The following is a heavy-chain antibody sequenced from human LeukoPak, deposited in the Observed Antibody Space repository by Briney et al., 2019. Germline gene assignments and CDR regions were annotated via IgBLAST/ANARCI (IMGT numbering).Heavy chain of an antibody. D-gene: IGHD3-22*01. J-gene: IGHJ6*02. CDR2: INPNSGGT. Sequence: ASVKVSCKASGYTFTGYYMHWVRQAPGQGLEWMGWINPNSGGTNYAQKFQGRVTMTEDTSTDTAYMELSSLRSEDTAVYYCATDTAVGSSGLNYYYYGMDVWGQGTTVTVSS. CDR1: GYTFTGYY. V-gene: IGHV1-2*02. CDR3: ATDTAVGSSGLNYYYYGMDV.